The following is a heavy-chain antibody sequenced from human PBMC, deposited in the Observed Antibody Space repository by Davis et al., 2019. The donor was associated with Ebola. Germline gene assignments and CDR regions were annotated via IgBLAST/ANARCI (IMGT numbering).Heavy chain of an antibody. V-gene: IGHV4-34*01. Sequence: PSETLSLTCAVYGGSFSGYYWSWIRQPPGKGLEWIGEINHSGSTNYNPSLKSRVTISVDTSKNQFSLKLSSVTAADTAVYYCRRAAAAEYCYYYGMDVWGQGTTVTVSS. CDR2: INHSGST. J-gene: IGHJ6*02. D-gene: IGHD6-13*01. CDR3: RRAAAAEYCYYYGMDV. CDR1: GGSFSGYY.